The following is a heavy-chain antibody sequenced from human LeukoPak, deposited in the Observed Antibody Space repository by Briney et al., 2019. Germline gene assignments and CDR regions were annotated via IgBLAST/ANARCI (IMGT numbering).Heavy chain of an antibody. D-gene: IGHD6-13*01. Sequence: GSLRLSCAVSGFTFRNHAMNWVRQAPGNGLEWVANIKQDGSEKYYVDSVKGRFTISRDNAKNSLYLQMNSLRAEDTAVYYCARDTAAAGPHYYYYMDVWGKGTTVTVSS. J-gene: IGHJ6*03. CDR3: ARDTAAAGPHYYYYMDV. CDR1: GFTFRNHA. CDR2: IKQDGSEK. V-gene: IGHV3-7*01.